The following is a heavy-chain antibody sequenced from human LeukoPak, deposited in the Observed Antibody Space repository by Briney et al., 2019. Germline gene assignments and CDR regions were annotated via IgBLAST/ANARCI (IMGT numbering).Heavy chain of an antibody. D-gene: IGHD2-21*01. J-gene: IGHJ3*01. CDR3: ARDIVAASSDGFDV. CDR2: MFANGNA. CDR1: GGSVSSFC. V-gene: IGHV4-4*07. Sequence: SETLSLTCSVSGGSVSSFCWSWIRQPAGRELEWLGRMFANGNANYNPSLKSRISMSVDTSTSQFSLTLTSVTAADTAIYYCARDIVAASSDGFDVWGQGTTVIVSS.